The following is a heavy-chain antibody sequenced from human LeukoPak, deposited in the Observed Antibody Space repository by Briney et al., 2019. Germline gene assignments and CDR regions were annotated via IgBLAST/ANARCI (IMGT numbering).Heavy chain of an antibody. CDR1: GFTFSSYE. CDR3: ARARIQLCFDY. D-gene: IGHD5-18*01. Sequence: PGGSLRLSCAASGFTFSSYEMNWVRQAPGKGREGVSYISSSGSTIYYADSVKGRFTISRDNAKNSLYLQMNGLSAEDTAVYYCARARIQLCFDYWGQGTLVTVSS. V-gene: IGHV3-48*03. CDR2: ISSSGSTI. J-gene: IGHJ4*02.